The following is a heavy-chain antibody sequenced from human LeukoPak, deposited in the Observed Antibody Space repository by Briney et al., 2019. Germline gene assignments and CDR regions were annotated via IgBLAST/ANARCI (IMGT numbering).Heavy chain of an antibody. D-gene: IGHD3-9*01. V-gene: IGHV1-69*05. CDR2: IIAIFGTA. CDR1: GGTFISYA. J-gene: IGHJ4*02. Sequence: GSSVKVSCKASGGTFISYAISWVRQAPGQGLEWMGGIIAIFGTANYAQKFQGRVTITTDESTSTAYMELSSLRSEDTAVYYCASGETLRYFDWLSYFDYWGQGTLVTVSS. CDR3: ASGETLRYFDWLSYFDY.